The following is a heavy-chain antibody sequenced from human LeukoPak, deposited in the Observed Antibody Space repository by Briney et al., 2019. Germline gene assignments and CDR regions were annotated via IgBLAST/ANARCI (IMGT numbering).Heavy chain of an antibody. CDR3: ARAVTHYYYYYYMDV. V-gene: IGHV3-72*01. J-gene: IGHJ6*03. Sequence: GGSLRLSCAASGFTFSDYYMSWIRQAPGKGLEWVGRTRNKANSYTTEYAASVKGRFTISRDDSKNSLYLQKNSLKTEDTAVYYCARAVTHYYYYYYMDVWGKGTTVTISS. D-gene: IGHD4-17*01. CDR1: GFTFSDYY. CDR2: TRNKANSYTT.